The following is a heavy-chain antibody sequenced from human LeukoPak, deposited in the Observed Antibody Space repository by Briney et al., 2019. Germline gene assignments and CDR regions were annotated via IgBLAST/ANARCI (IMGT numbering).Heavy chain of an antibody. CDR3: ARDLRDCSSTSCYCYFDY. CDR1: GFTFSSYA. Sequence: QPGGSLRLSCAASGFTFSSYAMHWVRQAPGKGLEYVSAISSNGGSTYYANSVKGRFTISRDNSKNTLYLQMGSLRAEDMAVYYCARDLRDCSSTSCYCYFDYWGQGTLVTVSS. CDR2: ISSNGGST. V-gene: IGHV3-64*01. D-gene: IGHD2-2*01. J-gene: IGHJ4*02.